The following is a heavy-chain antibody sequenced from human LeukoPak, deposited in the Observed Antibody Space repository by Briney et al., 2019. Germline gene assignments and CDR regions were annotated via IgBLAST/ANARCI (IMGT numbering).Heavy chain of an antibody. Sequence: GRSLRLSCAASGFTFSSYGMHWVRQAPGKGLEWVAVIWYDGSNKYYADSVKGRFTISRDNSKNTLYLQMNSLRAEDTAAYYCARDTDLMVYAVGDGMDVWGQGTTVTVSS. V-gene: IGHV3-33*01. CDR2: IWYDGSNK. CDR3: ARDTDLMVYAVGDGMDV. J-gene: IGHJ6*02. D-gene: IGHD2-8*01. CDR1: GFTFSSYG.